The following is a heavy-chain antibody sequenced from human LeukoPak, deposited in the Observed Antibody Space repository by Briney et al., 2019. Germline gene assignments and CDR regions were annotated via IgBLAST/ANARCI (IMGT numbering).Heavy chain of an antibody. CDR2: ARNKANRYTT. CDR1: GCTFIDHY. J-gene: IGHJ4*02. V-gene: IGHV3-72*01. Sequence: GGSLRLSCAASGCTFIDHYMDWVRQAPGKGLEWVGRARNKANRYTTDYAASVKGRFTISRDDSKNSLYLQMNSLQTEDAAVYYCAGRTVPGRGYYFDYWGQGTLVTVSS. CDR3: AGRTVPGRGYYFDY. D-gene: IGHD4-17*01.